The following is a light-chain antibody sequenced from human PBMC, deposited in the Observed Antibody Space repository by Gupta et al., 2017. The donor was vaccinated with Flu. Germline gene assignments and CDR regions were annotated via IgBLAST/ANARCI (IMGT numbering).Light chain of an antibody. J-gene: IGKJ3*01. CDR3: QQYDGYPLT. CDR2: WAS. Sequence: SLGERATINCKSSQTLFYSSNSKNYLAWYQQKAGQPPKLLIHWASMRESGVPDRISGSGSGTDFTLTISSLQAEDVAVYYCQQYDGYPLTFGHGTKVDIK. CDR1: QTLFYSSNSKNY. V-gene: IGKV4-1*01.